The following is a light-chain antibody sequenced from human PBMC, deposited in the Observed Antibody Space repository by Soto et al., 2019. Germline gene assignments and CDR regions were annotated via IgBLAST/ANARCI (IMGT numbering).Light chain of an antibody. V-gene: IGLV7-43*01. J-gene: IGLJ2*01. CDR2: STD. CDR1: TGAVTSGYY. Sequence: VVTQEPSLTVSPGGTVTLTCASSTGAVTSGYYPNWVQQKPGQTPRALIYSTDNKHSWTPARFSGSLLGGKAALTLSGAQPDDEAEYYCLLYFGGYVVFGGGTKLTVL. CDR3: LLYFGGYVV.